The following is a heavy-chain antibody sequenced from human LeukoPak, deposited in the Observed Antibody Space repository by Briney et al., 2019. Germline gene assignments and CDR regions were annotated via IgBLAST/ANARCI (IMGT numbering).Heavy chain of an antibody. CDR2: ISYDGSNK. V-gene: IGHV3-30-3*01. Sequence: GGSLRLSCAASGFTFRSYEMNWVRQAPGKGLEWVAVISYDGSNKYYADSVKGRFTISRDNSKNTLYLQMNSLRAEDTAVYYCAKVPFVVVTAIPPDYWGQGTLVTVSS. CDR3: AKVPFVVVTAIPPDY. J-gene: IGHJ4*02. D-gene: IGHD2-21*02. CDR1: GFTFRSYE.